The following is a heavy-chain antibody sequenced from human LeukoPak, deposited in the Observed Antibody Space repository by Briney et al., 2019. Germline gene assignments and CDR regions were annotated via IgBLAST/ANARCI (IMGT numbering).Heavy chain of an antibody. Sequence: GGSLRLSCAASGFTFTDYYMSWIRQAPGEGLEWVAYIGLNGSPTYYADSVKGRFTISRDNAKKSVHLQMNSLRAEDTAVYFCAREDYYYSSGYWGQGTLVTVSS. CDR1: GFTFTDYY. D-gene: IGHD3-10*01. CDR2: IGLNGSPT. CDR3: AREDYYYSSGY. J-gene: IGHJ4*02. V-gene: IGHV3-11*04.